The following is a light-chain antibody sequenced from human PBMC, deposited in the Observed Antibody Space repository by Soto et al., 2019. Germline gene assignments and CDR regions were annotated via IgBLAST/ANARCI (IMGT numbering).Light chain of an antibody. V-gene: IGKV1-5*01. Sequence: DIQMTQSPSALSASVGDRVTITCRASQGITKWVAWYQQKPGKAPRLLIYDAPTLESGVPSRFSGSGFGTDFALSISSLQPDDFATYYCQQYKVYSKTFGQGTKVDIK. J-gene: IGKJ1*01. CDR3: QQYKVYSKT. CDR2: DAP. CDR1: QGITKW.